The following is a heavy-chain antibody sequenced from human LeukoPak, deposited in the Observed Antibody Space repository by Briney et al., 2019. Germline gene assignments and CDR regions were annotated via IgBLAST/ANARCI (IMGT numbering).Heavy chain of an antibody. CDR3: AKEGLFLERAPYYYYYYGMDV. CDR2: ISGTGSST. V-gene: IGHV3-23*01. Sequence: GGSLRLSCAASGFTFSSYAMAWVRQAPGKGLEWVSTISGTGSSTYYADSVKGRFTISRDNSKNTLYLQMNSLRAEDTAVYYCAKEGLFLERAPYYYYYYGMDVWGQGTTVTVSS. CDR1: GFTFSSYA. J-gene: IGHJ6*02. D-gene: IGHD3-3*01.